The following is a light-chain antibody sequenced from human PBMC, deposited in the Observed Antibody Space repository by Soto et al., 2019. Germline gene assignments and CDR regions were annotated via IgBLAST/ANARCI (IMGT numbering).Light chain of an antibody. CDR1: HDISNY. Sequence: DIQMTQSPSSLSASVGDRVTITCRASHDISNYLAWYQQKPGKVPKLLIYAASTLQTGVQSRFSGSGSGKVFTLTIDILKPDDVATYYCQKYNSAPNTCGRGTRLEIK. J-gene: IGKJ2*01. CDR3: QKYNSAPNT. V-gene: IGKV1-27*01. CDR2: AAS.